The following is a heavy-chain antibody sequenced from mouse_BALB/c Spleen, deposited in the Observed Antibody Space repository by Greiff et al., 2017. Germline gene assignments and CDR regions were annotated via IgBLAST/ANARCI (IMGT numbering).Heavy chain of an antibody. CDR3: ARDTGYFDY. CDR2: IRNKANGYTT. CDR1: GFTFTDYY. Sequence: EVQRVESGGGLVQPGGSLRLSCAPSGFTFTDYYMSWVRQPPGKALEWLGFIRNKANGYTTEYSASVKGRFTISRDNSQSILYLQMNTLRAEDSATYYCARDTGYFDYWGQGTTLTVSS. V-gene: IGHV7-3*02. J-gene: IGHJ2*01.